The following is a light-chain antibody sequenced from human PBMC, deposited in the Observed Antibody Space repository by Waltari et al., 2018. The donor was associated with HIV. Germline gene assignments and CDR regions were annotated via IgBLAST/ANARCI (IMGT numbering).Light chain of an antibody. CDR3: HVWDSDTKHVL. V-gene: IGLV3-21*02. CDR1: NIGSKS. CDR2: DGS. Sequence: SYVLTQPPSVSVAPGQTATITCGGHNIGSKSVHWYQQNPGQSPVLVLYDGSVRPSGIPERFSGSKFGNTATLTISRVEAGDEADYYCHVWDSDTKHVLFGGGTKLTVL. J-gene: IGLJ3*02.